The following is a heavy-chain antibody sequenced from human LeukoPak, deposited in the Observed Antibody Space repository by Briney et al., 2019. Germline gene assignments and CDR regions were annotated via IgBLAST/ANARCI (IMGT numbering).Heavy chain of an antibody. CDR2: IYTSGST. CDR3: AGGYNWNYILGH. Sequence: SETLSLTCTVSGGSITSGSYYWSWIRQPAGKGLEWIGRIYTSGSTDYNPSLKSRVTISVDTSKNQFSLQLTSVTAADTAVYYCAGGYNWNYILGHWGQGTLVNVSS. D-gene: IGHD1-7*01. J-gene: IGHJ4*02. CDR1: GGSITSGSYY. V-gene: IGHV4-61*02.